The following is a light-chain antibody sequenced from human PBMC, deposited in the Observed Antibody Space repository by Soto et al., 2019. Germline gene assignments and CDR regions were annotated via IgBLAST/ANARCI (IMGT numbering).Light chain of an antibody. CDR2: EVS. Sequence: QSVLTQPASVSGSPGQSLTISCNGTSGHGGGYNYVSWYQQHPGKAPKLMIYEVSYRPSGVSNRFSGSKSGNTASLTISGLQAEDEADYFCSSYRSTSPYGFXTGTKV. V-gene: IGLV2-14*01. CDR1: SGHGGGYNY. CDR3: SSYRSTSPYG. J-gene: IGLJ1*01.